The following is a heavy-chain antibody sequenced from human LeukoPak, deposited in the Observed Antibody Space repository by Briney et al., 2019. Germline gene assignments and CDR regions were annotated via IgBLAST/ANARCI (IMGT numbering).Heavy chain of an antibody. J-gene: IGHJ6*02. V-gene: IGHV1-18*01. D-gene: IGHD3-3*01. CDR3: ARVTYYDFWSGYYPSLYYYYGMDV. CDR1: GYTFTSYG. Sequence: AAVTVCCTASGYTFTSYGISWVRQAPGQGLEWMGWISAYNGSTNYAQKLQGRVTMTTDTSTSTAYMELRSLRSDDTAVYYCARVTYYDFWSGYYPSLYYYYGMDVWGQGTTVTVSS. CDR2: ISAYNGST.